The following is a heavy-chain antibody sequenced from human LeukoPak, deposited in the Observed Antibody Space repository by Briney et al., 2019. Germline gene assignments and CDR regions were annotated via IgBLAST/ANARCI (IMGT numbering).Heavy chain of an antibody. CDR2: ISGSGGST. CDR1: GFTFSTYG. CDR3: AKRIPDRSGWYYFDY. J-gene: IGHJ4*02. D-gene: IGHD6-19*01. V-gene: IGHV3-23*01. Sequence: GGSLRLSCAASGFTFSTYGMNWVRQAPGKGLEWVSGISGSGGSTYYADSVKGRFTISRDNSKNTLYLQMNSLRAEDTAVYYCAKRIPDRSGWYYFDYWGQGTLVTVSS.